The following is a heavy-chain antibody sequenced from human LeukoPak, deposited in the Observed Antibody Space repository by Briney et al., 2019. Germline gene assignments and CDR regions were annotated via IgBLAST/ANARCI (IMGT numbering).Heavy chain of an antibody. CDR3: ARGTNDYTFDY. V-gene: IGHV4-38-2*01. CDR1: GYSISNGYY. J-gene: IGHJ4*02. Sequence: SDTLSLTCAVSGYSISNGYYWGWIRQPPGKGLEWIGSIYHSESTSYYPSLKSRVSISVDTSKNHFSLKVSSVTAADAAVYFCARGTNDYTFDYWGQGTMVTVSS. CDR2: IYHSEST. D-gene: IGHD4-11*01.